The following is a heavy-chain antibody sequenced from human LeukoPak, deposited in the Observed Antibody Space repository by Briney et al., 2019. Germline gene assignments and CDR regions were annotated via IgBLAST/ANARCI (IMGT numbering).Heavy chain of an antibody. D-gene: IGHD5-12*01. V-gene: IGHV3-23*01. J-gene: IGHJ4*02. CDR2: ISGSGGST. CDR1: GFTFSSYA. CDR3: AQDTGYSGYDYGDY. Sequence: PGGSLRLSCAASGFTFSSYAMSWVRQAPGKGLEWVSGISGSGGSTYYADSVKGRFTISRDNSKNTLYLQMNSLRPEDTAVYYCAQDTGYSGYDYGDYWGQGTLVTVSS.